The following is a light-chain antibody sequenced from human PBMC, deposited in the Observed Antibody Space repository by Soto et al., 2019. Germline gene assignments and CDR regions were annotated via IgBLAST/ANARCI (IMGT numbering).Light chain of an antibody. J-gene: IGKJ1*01. CDR3: QRYGSSLWT. Sequence: EIVLTQSPGTLSLSPGERATLSCRASQSVSSSYLAWYQQKPGQAPRLLIYSASSRATGTPDRFSGSGSGTDFTLAIISLEPEDCAVYYCQRYGSSLWTFGHGTKVEIK. CDR2: SAS. CDR1: QSVSSSY. V-gene: IGKV3-20*01.